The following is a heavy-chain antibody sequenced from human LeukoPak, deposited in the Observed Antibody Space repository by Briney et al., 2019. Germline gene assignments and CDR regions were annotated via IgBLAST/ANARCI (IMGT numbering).Heavy chain of an antibody. J-gene: IGHJ3*02. CDR3: ARLVAVAATTDGAFDI. V-gene: IGHV5-51*01. D-gene: IGHD6-19*01. Sequence: GASLKISCKGSGYSFTSYWIGWVRQLPGKGLEWMGIIYPGDSDTRYSPSFQGQVTISADKSISTAYLQWSSLKASDTAMYYCARLVAVAATTDGAFDIWGQGTMVTVSS. CDR1: GYSFTSYW. CDR2: IYPGDSDT.